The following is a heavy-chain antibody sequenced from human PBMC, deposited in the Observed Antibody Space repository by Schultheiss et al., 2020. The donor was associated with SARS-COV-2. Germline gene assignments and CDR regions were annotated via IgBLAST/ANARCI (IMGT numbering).Heavy chain of an antibody. J-gene: IGHJ5*02. CDR3: ARDHFYYDAEHWFDP. V-gene: IGHV4-39*07. D-gene: IGHD3-22*01. Sequence: SETLSLTCTVSGGSISSSSYYWGWIRQPPGKGLEWIGSIYYSGSTYYNPSLKSRVTISVDTSKNQFSLKLSSVTAADTAVYYCARDHFYYDAEHWFDPWGQGTLVTVSS. CDR2: IYYSGST. CDR1: GGSISSSSYY.